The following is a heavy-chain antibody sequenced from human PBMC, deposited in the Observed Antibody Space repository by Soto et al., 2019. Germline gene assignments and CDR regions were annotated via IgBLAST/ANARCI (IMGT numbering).Heavy chain of an antibody. J-gene: IGHJ4*02. CDR3: ARIGKSYGDNFDQ. CDR1: GFSFSSYW. V-gene: IGHV3-7*01. D-gene: IGHD4-17*01. Sequence: EVQLVESGGGLVQPGGSQRLSCAASGFSFSSYWMSWVRQAPGRGLEWVANIKQDGSEKHYVESVRGRFTISRDNVKNSLYLQMNSLRAEDTAVYYCARIGKSYGDNFDQWGQGTLVTVSS. CDR2: IKQDGSEK.